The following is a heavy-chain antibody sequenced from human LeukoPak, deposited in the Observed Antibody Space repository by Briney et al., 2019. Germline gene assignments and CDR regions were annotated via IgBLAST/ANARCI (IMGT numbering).Heavy chain of an antibody. Sequence: GASMKVSCKASGYTFTSYDINWVRQATGQGLEWMGWMNLNSGNTGYAQKFQGRVTMTRNTSISTAYMELSSLRSEDTAVYYCARVNAEIVEAISRRYYYYMDVWGKGTTVTVSS. J-gene: IGHJ6*03. V-gene: IGHV1-8*01. D-gene: IGHD1-26*01. CDR1: GYTFTSYD. CDR2: MNLNSGNT. CDR3: ARVNAEIVEAISRRYYYYMDV.